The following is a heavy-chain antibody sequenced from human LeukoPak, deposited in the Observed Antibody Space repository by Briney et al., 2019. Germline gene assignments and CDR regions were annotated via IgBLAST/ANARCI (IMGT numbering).Heavy chain of an antibody. Sequence: SETLSLTCTVSGGSISSGGYYWSWIRQHPGKGLEWIGYIYYSGSTYYNPSLKSRVTISVDTSKNQFSLKLSSVTAADTAVYYCARDLEVWFGEFGTFDYWGQGTLVTVSS. CDR2: IYYSGST. CDR3: ARDLEVWFGEFGTFDY. CDR1: GGSISSGGYY. V-gene: IGHV4-31*03. J-gene: IGHJ4*02. D-gene: IGHD3-10*01.